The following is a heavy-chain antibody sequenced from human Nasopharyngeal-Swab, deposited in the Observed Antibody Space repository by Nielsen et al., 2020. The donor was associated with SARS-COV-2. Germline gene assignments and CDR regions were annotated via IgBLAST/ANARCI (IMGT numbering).Heavy chain of an antibody. CDR2: ISYDGSNK. CDR1: GFTFSRYT. Sequence: SLQISCAASGFTFSRYTMHWVRQAPGKGLEWVAVISYDGSNKYYADSLQGRFTISRDISKNTLYLQMNSLRAEDTAVFYCASTPLDSSGYYYAFHYWGRGTLVTVSS. J-gene: IGHJ4*02. D-gene: IGHD3-22*01. V-gene: IGHV3-30-3*01. CDR3: ASTPLDSSGYYYAFHY.